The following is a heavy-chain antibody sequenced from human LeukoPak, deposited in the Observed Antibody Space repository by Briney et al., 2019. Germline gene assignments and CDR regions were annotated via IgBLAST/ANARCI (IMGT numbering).Heavy chain of an antibody. J-gene: IGHJ4*02. D-gene: IGHD3-3*01. Sequence: AGRSLRLSCAASGFTFSSYAMHWVRQAPGKGLEWVAVISYDGSNKYYADSVKGRFTISRDNSKNTLYLQMNSLRAEDTAVYYCARDPLDFWSGYCDYWGQRTLVTVSS. CDR2: ISYDGSNK. V-gene: IGHV3-30*04. CDR1: GFTFSSYA. CDR3: ARDPLDFWSGYCDY.